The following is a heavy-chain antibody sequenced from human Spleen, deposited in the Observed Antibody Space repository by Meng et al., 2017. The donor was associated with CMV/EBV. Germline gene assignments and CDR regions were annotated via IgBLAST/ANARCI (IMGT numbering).Heavy chain of an antibody. D-gene: IGHD2-2*01. Sequence: GESLKISCAASGFTFSSYSMNWVRQAPGKGLEWVSYISSSSSTIYYADSVKGRFTISRDNSKNTLYLQMNSLRAEDTAVYYCAKDGLRYCSSTSCPKSYYYYGMDVWGQGTTVTVSS. CDR1: GFTFSSYS. V-gene: IGHV3-48*01. CDR3: AKDGLRYCSSTSCPKSYYYYGMDV. J-gene: IGHJ6*02. CDR2: ISSSSSTI.